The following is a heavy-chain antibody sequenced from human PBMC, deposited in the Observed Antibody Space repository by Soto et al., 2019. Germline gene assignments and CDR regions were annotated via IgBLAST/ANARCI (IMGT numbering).Heavy chain of an antibody. D-gene: IGHD3-3*01. CDR2: ISPSGSYM. CDR1: GFIFNTYS. Sequence: EMQLVESGGGLVNPGGSLRLSCAASGFIFNTYSMDWVRQAPGKGLEWVASISPSGSYMYYGDSLKGRFTVSRDNAKNSLYLQMDSLRADDTAIYYCARFGLVTFDCWGQGTLVTVSS. V-gene: IGHV3-21*01. CDR3: ARFGLVTFDC. J-gene: IGHJ4*02.